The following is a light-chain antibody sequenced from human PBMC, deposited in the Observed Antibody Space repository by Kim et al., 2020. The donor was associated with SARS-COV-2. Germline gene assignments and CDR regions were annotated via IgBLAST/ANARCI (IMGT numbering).Light chain of an antibody. Sequence: RQTATITCTGNSDNVGNQGAAWLQQHQGHPPKHLSYRNNSRPSGISERFSASRSGNIASLTITRLQPEDEADYYCSAWDISLSALMFGGGTRLTVL. J-gene: IGLJ3*02. CDR2: RNN. V-gene: IGLV10-54*01. CDR1: SDNVGNQG. CDR3: SAWDISLSALM.